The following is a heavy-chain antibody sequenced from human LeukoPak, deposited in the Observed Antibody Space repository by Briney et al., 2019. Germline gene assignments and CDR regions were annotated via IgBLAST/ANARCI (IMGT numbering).Heavy chain of an antibody. CDR3: ARDFYDPPMDV. Sequence: GGSLRLSSAASGFTFSSYGMHWVRQAPGKGLEWVAVIWYDGSNKYYADSVKGRFTISRDNSKNTLYLQMNSLRAEDTAVYYCARDFYDPPMDVWGKGTTVTVSS. CDR1: GFTFSSYG. CDR2: IWYDGSNK. J-gene: IGHJ6*03. D-gene: IGHD3-3*01. V-gene: IGHV3-33*01.